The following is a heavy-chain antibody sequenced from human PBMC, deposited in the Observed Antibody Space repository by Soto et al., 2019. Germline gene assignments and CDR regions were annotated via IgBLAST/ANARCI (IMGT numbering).Heavy chain of an antibody. CDR3: AKYSSDWYVEYFQH. J-gene: IGHJ1*01. CDR1: GFTFGSYA. CDR2: ISGSGGST. Sequence: TGGSLRLSCAASGFTFGSYAMSWVRQAPGKGLEWVSAISGSGGSTYYADSVKGRFTISRDNSKHTLYLQMNSLRAEDTAVYYCAKYSSDWYVEYFQHWGQGTLVTVSS. V-gene: IGHV3-23*01. D-gene: IGHD6-19*01.